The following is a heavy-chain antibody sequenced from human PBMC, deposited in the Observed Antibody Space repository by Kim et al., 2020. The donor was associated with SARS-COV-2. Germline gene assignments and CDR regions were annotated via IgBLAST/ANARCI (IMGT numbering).Heavy chain of an antibody. Sequence: SETLSLTCTVSGGSISSYYWSWIRQPPGKGLEWIGYIYYSGSTNYNPSLKSRVTISVDTSKNQFSLKLSSVTAADTAVYYCARTITMIHGGAFDIWGQGTMVTVSS. J-gene: IGHJ3*02. V-gene: IGHV4-59*08. CDR1: GGSISSYY. CDR3: ARTITMIHGGAFDI. CDR2: IYYSGST. D-gene: IGHD3-22*01.